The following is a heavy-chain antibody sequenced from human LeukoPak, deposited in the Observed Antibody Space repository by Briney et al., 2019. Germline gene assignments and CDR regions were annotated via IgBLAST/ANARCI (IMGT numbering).Heavy chain of an antibody. CDR1: GYTFTSYD. J-gene: IGHJ4*02. Sequence: ASVKVSCKASGYTFTSYDINWVRQATGQGLEWMGWMNPNSGNTGYAQKFQGRVAMTRNTSISTAYMELSSLRSEDTAVYYCTRGGDIVVVPAAQFDYWGRGTLVTVSS. CDR3: TRGGDIVVVPAAQFDY. CDR2: MNPNSGNT. V-gene: IGHV1-8*01. D-gene: IGHD2-2*01.